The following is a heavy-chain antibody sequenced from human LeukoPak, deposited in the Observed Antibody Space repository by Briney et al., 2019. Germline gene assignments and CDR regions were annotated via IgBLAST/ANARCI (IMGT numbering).Heavy chain of an antibody. CDR3: AKGGYSSGWQNNWFDP. CDR2: ISGGGGNT. Sequence: GGSLRLSCAASGFAFTSYGMTWVRQAPGKGLEWVSGISGGGGNTYYADSVKGRFTISRDNSKNTLYLQMNSLRAEDMALYYCAKGGYSSGWQNNWFDPWGQGTLVTVSS. J-gene: IGHJ5*02. D-gene: IGHD6-19*01. CDR1: GFAFTSYG. V-gene: IGHV3-23*01.